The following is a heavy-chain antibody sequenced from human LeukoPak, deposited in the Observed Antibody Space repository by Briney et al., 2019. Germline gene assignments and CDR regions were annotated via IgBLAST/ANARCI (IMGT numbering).Heavy chain of an antibody. Sequence: GGSLRLSCAASGFTFSSYAMSWVRQAPGKGLEWVSAISSAGSTYYGDSVRGRFTISRDSSKNVLYLQMNSLRAEDTALYYCAKDQNTVATAPFDYWGQGTLVTVSS. V-gene: IGHV3-23*01. CDR2: ISSAGST. CDR1: GFTFSSYA. J-gene: IGHJ4*02. D-gene: IGHD4-17*01. CDR3: AKDQNTVATAPFDY.